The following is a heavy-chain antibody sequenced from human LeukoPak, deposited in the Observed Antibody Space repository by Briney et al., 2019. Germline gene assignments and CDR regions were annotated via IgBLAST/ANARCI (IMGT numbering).Heavy chain of an antibody. Sequence: GGSLRLSCAASGFTFDDYAMHWVRHAPGKGLEWVSGISWNSGSIGYADSVKGRFTISRDNAKNSLYLQMNSLRAEDTALYYCAKDTRHYYGSGSYPGYRGQGALVTVSS. J-gene: IGHJ4*02. V-gene: IGHV3-9*01. CDR1: GFTFDDYA. CDR2: ISWNSGSI. CDR3: AKDTRHYYGSGSYPGY. D-gene: IGHD3-10*01.